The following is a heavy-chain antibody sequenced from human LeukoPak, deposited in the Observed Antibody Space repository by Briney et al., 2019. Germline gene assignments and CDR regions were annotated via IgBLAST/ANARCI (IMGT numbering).Heavy chain of an antibody. CDR1: GYTFTSYG. D-gene: IGHD3-10*01. CDR2: ISAYNGNT. CDR3: ARGRHMEPWFGELVGFDP. V-gene: IGHV1-18*01. J-gene: IGHJ5*02. Sequence: ASVKVSCKASGYTFTSYGISWVRQAPGQGLEWMGWISAYNGNTNYAQKLQGRVTMTTDTSTSTAYMELRSLRSDDTAVYYCARGRHMEPWFGELVGFDPWGQGTLVTVSS.